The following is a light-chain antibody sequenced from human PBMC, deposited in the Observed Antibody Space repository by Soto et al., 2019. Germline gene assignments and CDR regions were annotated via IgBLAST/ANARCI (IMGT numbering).Light chain of an antibody. J-gene: IGKJ1*01. CDR2: DAS. V-gene: IGKV1-33*01. CDR3: QQYDNLPPTWT. CDR1: QDIATY. Sequence: DIQMPQSPSSLSASVGNRVTITCQASQDIATYLNWYQQKPGKAPNLLIYDASNLETGVPSRFSGGGSGTHFTFTISNLQPEDIATYYCQQYDNLPPTWTFGQGTKVEIE.